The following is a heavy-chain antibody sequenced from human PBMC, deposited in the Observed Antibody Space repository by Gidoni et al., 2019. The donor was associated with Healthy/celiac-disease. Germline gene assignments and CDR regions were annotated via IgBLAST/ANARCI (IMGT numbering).Heavy chain of an antibody. V-gene: IGHV4-59*01. D-gene: IGHD3-22*01. CDR2: IYYSGSP. J-gene: IGHJ6*03. CDR1: GGPISSYY. Sequence: QVQLQASGPRLVQPSETLSLTRTVTGGPISSYYWSWSRQPPGKGLEWIGYIYYSGSPNYNPALKSRVTISVDTSTNQFSLKLSSVTAADTAVYYCARVGVVDFYYYYYMDVWGKGTTVTVSS. CDR3: ARVGVVDFYYYYYMDV.